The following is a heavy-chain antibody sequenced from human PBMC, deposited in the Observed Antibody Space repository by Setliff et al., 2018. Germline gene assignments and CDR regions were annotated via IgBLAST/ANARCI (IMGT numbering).Heavy chain of an antibody. J-gene: IGHJ4*02. CDR2: ISGDGGFR. CDR1: GFTFNNYG. CDR3: AKGGGSGFGLDYFES. D-gene: IGHD3-3*01. Sequence: GGSLRLSCAASGFTFNNYGMTWVRQAPGKGLEWVSIISGDGGFRDYGDSVKDRFIISRDNPRSTVYLQMNRLKVEDTAVYYCAKGGGSGFGLDYFESWGQGTLVTVSS. V-gene: IGHV3-23*01.